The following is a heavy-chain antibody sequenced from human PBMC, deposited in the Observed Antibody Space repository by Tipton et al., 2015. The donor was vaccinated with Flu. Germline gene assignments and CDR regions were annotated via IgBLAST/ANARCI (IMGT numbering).Heavy chain of an antibody. J-gene: IGHJ2*01. V-gene: IGHV4-34*01. CDR2: INHSGTT. D-gene: IGHD3-22*01. CDR1: VGSFNDYY. Sequence: TLSLTCAVYVGSFNDYYWTWIRQPPGKGLEWIGDINHSGTTNYNPSLKSRVTLSVDTSKNQFSLKLTSVTAADTALYYCARDPNYYDSGDYYPRGYFDLWGRGTLVSVSS. CDR3: ARDPNYYDSGDYYPRGYFDL.